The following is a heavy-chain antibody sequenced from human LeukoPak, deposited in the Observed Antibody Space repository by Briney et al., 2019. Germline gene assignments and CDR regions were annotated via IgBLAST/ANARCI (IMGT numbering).Heavy chain of an antibody. CDR1: AGSFSGYY. CDR3: ARGPGSSGPLDY. D-gene: IGHD6-19*01. Sequence: SETLSLTCAVYAGSFSGYYWSLIRQPPGKGLEWIGEINHSGSTNYNPSLKSRVTISVDTSKNQFSLKLSSVTAADTAVYYCARGPGSSGPLDYWGQGTLVTVSS. CDR2: INHSGST. J-gene: IGHJ4*02. V-gene: IGHV4-34*01.